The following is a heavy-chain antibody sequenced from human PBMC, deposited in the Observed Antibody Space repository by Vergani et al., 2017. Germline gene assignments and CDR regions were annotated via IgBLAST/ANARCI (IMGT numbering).Heavy chain of an antibody. CDR1: GYTFTSDD. V-gene: IGHV1-8*02. J-gene: IGHJ4*02. Sequence: QVQLVQSGAEVKKPGASVKVSCKASGYTFTSDDINWVRQATGQGLEWMGWMNPISGNTGYAQKFQGRVTMTRNTSISTAYMELSSLRSEDTAVYYCARGITIFGVVIIRAFDYWGQGTLVTVSS. CDR3: ARGITIFGVVIIRAFDY. CDR2: MNPISGNT. D-gene: IGHD3-3*01.